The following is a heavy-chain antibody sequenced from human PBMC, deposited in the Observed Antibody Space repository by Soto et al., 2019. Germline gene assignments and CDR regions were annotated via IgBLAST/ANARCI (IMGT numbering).Heavy chain of an antibody. Sequence: QVQLQESGPGLVRPSETLSLTCTVSGGSISSYYWSWIRQPPGKGLEWIGYIYYSGSTNYNPSLTSRVTISVDTSKNQFSLKLSSVTAADTAVYYCARRWGDAFDFWGQGTMVTVSS. V-gene: IGHV4-59*08. D-gene: IGHD3-16*01. CDR1: GGSISSYY. CDR2: IYYSGST. CDR3: ARRWGDAFDF. J-gene: IGHJ3*01.